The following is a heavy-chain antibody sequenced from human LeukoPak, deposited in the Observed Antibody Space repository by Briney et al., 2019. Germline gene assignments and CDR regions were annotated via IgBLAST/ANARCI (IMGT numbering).Heavy chain of an antibody. V-gene: IGHV4-59*01. Sequence: PSETLSLTCTVSGGSISTYYWSWIRQPPGKGLEWIGYIYHSGSTKYNPSLKSRVTISVDTSKNQFSLKLSSVTAADTAVYYCARGYSGSYGRFDYWGPGTLVTVSS. J-gene: IGHJ4*02. CDR1: GGSISTYY. CDR2: IYHSGST. D-gene: IGHD1-26*01. CDR3: ARGYSGSYGRFDY.